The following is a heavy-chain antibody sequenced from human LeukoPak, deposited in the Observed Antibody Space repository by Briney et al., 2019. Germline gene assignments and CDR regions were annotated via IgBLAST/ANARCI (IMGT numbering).Heavy chain of an antibody. CDR1: GGSISSGGYY. CDR3: ARFSNDHGVKFDY. Sequence: SETLSLTCTVSGGSISSGGYYWSWVRQHPXXGLEWIGYIYYSGTAYYNPSLKSRVTMSVDTSKNQFSLKLDSVTAADTAVYYCARFSNDHGVKFDYWGQGTLVTVSS. V-gene: IGHV4-31*03. J-gene: IGHJ4*02. CDR2: IYYSGTA. D-gene: IGHD4-17*01.